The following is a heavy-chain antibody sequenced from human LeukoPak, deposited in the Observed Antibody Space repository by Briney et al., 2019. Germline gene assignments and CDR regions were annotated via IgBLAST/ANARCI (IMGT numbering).Heavy chain of an antibody. Sequence: GASVKVSCKASGYTFTSYAMHWVRQAPGQRLEWMEWINAGNGNTKYSQKFQGRVTITRDTSASTAYMELSSLRSEDTAVYYCARGAIRGYSYGYWFDPWGQGTLVTVSS. D-gene: IGHD5-18*01. V-gene: IGHV1-3*01. J-gene: IGHJ5*02. CDR2: INAGNGNT. CDR3: ARGAIRGYSYGYWFDP. CDR1: GYTFTSYA.